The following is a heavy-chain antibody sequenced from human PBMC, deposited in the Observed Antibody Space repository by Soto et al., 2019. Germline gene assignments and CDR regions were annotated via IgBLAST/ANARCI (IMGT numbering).Heavy chain of an antibody. J-gene: IGHJ3*01. CDR1: GYSLTSYD. Sequence: QVQLVQSGAEVKKPGASVKVSCKASGYSLTSYDMNWVRQAPGQGLEWMGWVNHNSGVTDHAQKFQDRVTMTTYTAKRTAYMELSMIRPEDAAAYYYSCVSLVAPVPGAEIFDFWGQGTMVTVSS. V-gene: IGHV1-8*01. CDR2: VNHNSGVT. D-gene: IGHD2-15*01. CDR3: SCVSLVAPVPGAEIFDF.